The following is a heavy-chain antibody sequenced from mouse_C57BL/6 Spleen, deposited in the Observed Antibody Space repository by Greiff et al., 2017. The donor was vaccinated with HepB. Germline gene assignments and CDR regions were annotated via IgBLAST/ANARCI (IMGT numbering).Heavy chain of an antibody. D-gene: IGHD2-3*01. Sequence: QVQLQQPGAELVKPGASVKMSCKASGYTFTSYWITWVKQRPGQGLEWIGDIYPGSGSTNYNEKFKSKATLTVDTSSSTAYMQLSSLTSEDSAVYYCARLLYDGYPNYAMDYWGQGTSVTVSS. V-gene: IGHV1-55*01. CDR1: GYTFTSYW. CDR3: ARLLYDGYPNYAMDY. J-gene: IGHJ4*01. CDR2: IYPGSGST.